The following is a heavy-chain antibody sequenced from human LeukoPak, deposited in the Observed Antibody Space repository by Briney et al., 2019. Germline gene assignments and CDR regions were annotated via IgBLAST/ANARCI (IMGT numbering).Heavy chain of an antibody. CDR2: VSSDGRST. V-gene: IGHV3-74*01. CDR1: GFTVSSSF. CDR3: ARDQLYCSGGICYFDY. Sequence: GGSLRLSCAASGFTVSSSFMSWVRQAPGKGLVWVSRVSSDGRSTSSADSVKGRFSISRDNAKNTLYLQMNGLRTEDTAVYYCARDQLYCSGGICYFDYWGQGTLVTVSS. D-gene: IGHD2-15*01. J-gene: IGHJ4*02.